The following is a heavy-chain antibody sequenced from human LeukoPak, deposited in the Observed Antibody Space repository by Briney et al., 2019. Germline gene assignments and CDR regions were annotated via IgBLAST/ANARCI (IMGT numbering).Heavy chain of an antibody. Sequence: PGGSLRLSCAASGFTFSSYGMHWVRQAPGKGLEWVSYISSSGSTIYYADSVKGRFTISRDNAKNSLYLQMNSLRAEDTAVYYCARGRTGYSYGSYKVIDYYYYMDVWGKGTTVTVSS. CDR3: ARGRTGYSYGSYKVIDYYYYMDV. D-gene: IGHD5-18*01. V-gene: IGHV3-48*04. CDR2: ISSSGSTI. CDR1: GFTFSSYG. J-gene: IGHJ6*03.